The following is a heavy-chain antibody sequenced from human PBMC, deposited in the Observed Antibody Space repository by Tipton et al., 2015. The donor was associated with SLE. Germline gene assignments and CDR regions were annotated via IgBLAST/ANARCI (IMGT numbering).Heavy chain of an antibody. D-gene: IGHD3-10*01. V-gene: IGHV4-34*01. Sequence: TLSLTCAVYGGSFSTYYWSWIRQHPGKGLEWIGEINHRGRTNYNASLKSRGTISVDTSKNQFSLKLNSVTAADTAVYYCARRSITVIQGVPGLDYCGQGTLVTVSS. CDR1: GGSFSTYY. J-gene: IGHJ4*02. CDR3: ARRSITVIQGVPGLDY. CDR2: INHRGRT.